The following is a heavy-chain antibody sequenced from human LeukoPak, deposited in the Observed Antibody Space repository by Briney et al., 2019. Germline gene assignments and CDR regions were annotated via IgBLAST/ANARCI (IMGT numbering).Heavy chain of an antibody. Sequence: PSETLSLTCTVSGGSISSYYWSWIRQPPGKGLEWIGYIYYSGSTNYNPSLKSRVTISVDTSKNQFSLKLSSVTAADTAVYYCARGRRYYYDSSGSGYFDYWGQGTLVTVSS. D-gene: IGHD3-22*01. CDR3: ARGRRYYYDSSGSGYFDY. CDR2: IYYSGST. V-gene: IGHV4-59*12. J-gene: IGHJ4*02. CDR1: GGSISSYY.